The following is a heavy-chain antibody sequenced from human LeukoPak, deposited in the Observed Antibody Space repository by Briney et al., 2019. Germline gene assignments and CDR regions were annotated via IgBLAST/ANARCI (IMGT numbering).Heavy chain of an antibody. CDR3: ARGNGSSGFSYYGMDV. V-gene: IGHV1-69*13. CDR1: GGTFISYA. CDR2: IIPIFGTA. Sequence: ASVKVSCKASGGTFISYAISWVRQAPGQGLEWMGGIIPIFGTANYAQKFQGRVTITADESTGTAYMELSSLRSEDTAVYYCARGNGSSGFSYYGMDVWGQGTTVTVSS. J-gene: IGHJ6*02. D-gene: IGHD6-19*01.